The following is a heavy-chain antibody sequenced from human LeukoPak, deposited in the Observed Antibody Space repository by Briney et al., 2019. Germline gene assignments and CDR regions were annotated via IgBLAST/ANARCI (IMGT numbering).Heavy chain of an antibody. CDR2: INPNSGGT. J-gene: IGHJ4*02. Sequence: GASVKVSCKASGYIFTGYYMHWVRQAPGQGLEWMGWINPNSGGTNYAQKFQGRGTMTRDTSISTAYMELSRLRSDDTAVYYCARGSRATRGVDNDYWGQGTLVTVSS. V-gene: IGHV1-2*02. D-gene: IGHD1-26*01. CDR1: GYIFTGYY. CDR3: ARGSRATRGVDNDY.